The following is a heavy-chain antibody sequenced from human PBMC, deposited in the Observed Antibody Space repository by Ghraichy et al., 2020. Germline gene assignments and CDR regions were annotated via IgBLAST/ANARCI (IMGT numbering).Heavy chain of an antibody. CDR2: IDWDDDK. CDR1: GFSLSTSGMR. CDR3: ARILNPGGNYYMDV. V-gene: IGHV2-70*04. Sequence: SGPKLVKPTQTLTLTCTFSGFSLSTSGMRVSWIRQPPGKALEWLARIDWDDDKFYSTSLKTRLTISKDTSKNQVVLTMTNMDPVDTATYYCARILNPGGNYYMDVWGKGTTVTVSS. J-gene: IGHJ6*03. D-gene: IGHD3-16*01.